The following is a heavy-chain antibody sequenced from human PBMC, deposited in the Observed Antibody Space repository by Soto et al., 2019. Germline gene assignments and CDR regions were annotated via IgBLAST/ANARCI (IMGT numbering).Heavy chain of an antibody. CDR2: ISAYNGNT. CDR1: GYTFTSYG. Sequence: ASVKVSCKASGYTFTSYGISWVRQAPGQGLEWMGWISAYNGNTNYAQKLQGRVTMTTDTSTSTAYMELRSLRSDDTAVYYCARDRGSYSSSSGRVDYWGQGTLVTVSS. D-gene: IGHD6-6*01. V-gene: IGHV1-18*04. J-gene: IGHJ4*02. CDR3: ARDRGSYSSSSGRVDY.